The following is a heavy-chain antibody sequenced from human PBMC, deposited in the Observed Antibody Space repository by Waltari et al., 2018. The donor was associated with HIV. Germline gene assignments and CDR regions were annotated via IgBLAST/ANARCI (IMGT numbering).Heavy chain of an antibody. V-gene: IGHV3-23*04. CDR2: ISGSGSHT. J-gene: IGHJ4*02. Sequence: EVKMVKSGGGLVQPGGSLRLSCTASGVTFSSHATSWVRQTPGKGLQWVSTISGSGSHTYYADSAKGRFTISRDNSENTLFLQMTRLRVEDTARYFCAKDFDTSGLPYVVIDSWGQGTLVTVSS. CDR3: AKDFDTSGLPYVVIDS. CDR1: GVTFSSHA. D-gene: IGHD3-22*01.